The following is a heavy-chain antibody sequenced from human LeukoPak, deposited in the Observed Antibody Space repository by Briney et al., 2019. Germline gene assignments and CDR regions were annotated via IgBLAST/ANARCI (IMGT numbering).Heavy chain of an antibody. CDR1: GFTFSSYW. J-gene: IGHJ4*02. CDR3: ARSNQADDY. D-gene: IGHD1-14*01. V-gene: IGHV3-74*01. Sequence: GGSLRLSCAASGFTFSSYWMHWVRQVPGKGLVWVARINPGGSSITYADSVKGRFTISRDNAKNTLYLQMDRLRAEDTGVYYCARSNQADDYWGQGTLVTVSS. CDR2: INPGGSSI.